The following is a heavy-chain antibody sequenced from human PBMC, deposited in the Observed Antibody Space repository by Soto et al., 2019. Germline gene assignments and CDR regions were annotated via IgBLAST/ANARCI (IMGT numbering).Heavy chain of an antibody. CDR3: AKDSPYGDYLGGRNFDS. CDR1: GFTFSSYA. CDR2: MSGSSGST. Sequence: EVQLLESGGGLVKPGGSLRLSCVASGFTFSSYAMSWVRQTPGKGLEWVSSMSGSSGSTYYADSVKGRFTISRDNSKDTLPLQMNSLRVEDTAIYYGAKDSPYGDYLGGRNFDSWGQGTLVTVSS. D-gene: IGHD4-17*01. J-gene: IGHJ4*02. V-gene: IGHV3-23*01.